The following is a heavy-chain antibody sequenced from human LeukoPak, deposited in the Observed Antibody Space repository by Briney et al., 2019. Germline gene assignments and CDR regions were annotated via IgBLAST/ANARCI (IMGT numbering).Heavy chain of an antibody. CDR3: ARLGAGPTYYDFWSGYSSFYFDY. CDR1: GDSVSSSNYY. D-gene: IGHD3-3*01. Sequence: KPSETLSLTCTVFGDSVSSSNYYWAWFRQPPGKGLDWIGSLYYDGRTYYSPSLESRVTVSVDTSKNQFALKLTSVTAADTAVYYCARLGAGPTYYDFWSGYSSFYFDYWGQGTLVTVSS. V-gene: IGHV4-39*01. J-gene: IGHJ4*02. CDR2: LYYDGRT.